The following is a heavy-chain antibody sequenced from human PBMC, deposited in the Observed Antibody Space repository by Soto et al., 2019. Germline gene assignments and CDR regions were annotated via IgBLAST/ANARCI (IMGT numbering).Heavy chain of an antibody. CDR3: ARDLQGSRYSGYDFGVY. J-gene: IGHJ4*02. Sequence: GGSLRLSCAASGFTFSDYYMGWIRQAPGKGLEWVSYVSDSGTTIYYTDSVRGRFTVSRDNAKNSLYLQMNSLRADDTAVYYCARDLQGSRYSGYDFGVYGGRGTLVTVSS. V-gene: IGHV3-11*01. CDR2: VSDSGTTI. CDR1: GFTFSDYY. D-gene: IGHD5-12*01.